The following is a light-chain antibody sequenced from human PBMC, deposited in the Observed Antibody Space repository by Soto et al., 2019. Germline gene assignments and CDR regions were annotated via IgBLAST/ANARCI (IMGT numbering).Light chain of an antibody. CDR3: CSYAGSPRYV. J-gene: IGLJ1*01. Sequence: QSVLTQPRSVSGSPGQSVTISCTGTSSDVGGYNYVSWYQQHPGKAPKVMIYDVSERPSGVPDRFSGSKSGNTASLTISGLQAEDEADYYCCSYAGSPRYVFGTATKLTVL. CDR1: SSDVGGYNY. V-gene: IGLV2-11*01. CDR2: DVS.